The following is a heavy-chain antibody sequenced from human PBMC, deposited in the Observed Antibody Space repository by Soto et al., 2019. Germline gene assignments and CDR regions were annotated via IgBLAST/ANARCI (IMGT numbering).Heavy chain of an antibody. Sequence: QVQLQESGPGRVKPSQTLSLTCTVSGGSISSGGYYCSWIRQHPGKGLEWIGYIYYSGSTYYNPSLKSRVTISVDTSMNQFSLKLSSVTAADTAVYYCARAGGFNWFDPWGQGTLVTVSS. CDR1: GGSISSGGYY. V-gene: IGHV4-31*03. J-gene: IGHJ5*02. CDR3: ARAGGFNWFDP. CDR2: IYYSGST. D-gene: IGHD3-10*01.